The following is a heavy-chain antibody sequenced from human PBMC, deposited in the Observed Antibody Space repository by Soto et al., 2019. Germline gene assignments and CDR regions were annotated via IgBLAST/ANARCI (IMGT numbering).Heavy chain of an antibody. J-gene: IGHJ4*02. V-gene: IGHV4-4*02. CDR2: IHHSGTT. CDR1: GASISGDNW. CDR3: VRQFRGAD. Sequence: QVQLQESGPGLVRPSGTLSLTCGVSGASISGDNWWSWVRQPPGKGLEWIGEIHHSGTTNYNPSLKSRATISADTFKNQFSLSLRSVTAADTAVYFCVRQFRGADWGQGTLVAVSS.